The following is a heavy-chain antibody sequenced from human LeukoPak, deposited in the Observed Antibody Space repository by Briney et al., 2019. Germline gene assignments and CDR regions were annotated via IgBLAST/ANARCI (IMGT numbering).Heavy chain of an antibody. CDR3: ARTYDYGVGPPGDAFDN. D-gene: IGHD3-3*01. Sequence: GGSLRLSCAASGFTFTMFSMNWVRQAPGKRLEWIAFIRGRADTTYYAGSVQGRFAISRDNADDSVYLQMDSLRVEDTAVYYCARTYDYGVGPPGDAFDNWGQGTLVTVPS. J-gene: IGHJ3*02. V-gene: IGHV3-48*01. CDR2: IRGRADTT. CDR1: GFTFTMFS.